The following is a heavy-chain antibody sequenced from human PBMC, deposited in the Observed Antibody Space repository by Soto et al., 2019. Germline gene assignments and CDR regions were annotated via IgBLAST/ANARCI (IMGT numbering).Heavy chain of an antibody. CDR1: GFTLGRNW. Sequence: GGSLRLSCAGIGFTLGRNWIHWVRQAPGKGLVWVSRIDGDASTTRYADSVKGRFTISRDNAKNTVYLQMNSLTAEDTAVYYCVSHGGISCGQGTLVTVSS. D-gene: IGHD6-13*01. J-gene: IGHJ5*02. CDR3: VSHGGIS. CDR2: IDGDASTT. V-gene: IGHV3-74*01.